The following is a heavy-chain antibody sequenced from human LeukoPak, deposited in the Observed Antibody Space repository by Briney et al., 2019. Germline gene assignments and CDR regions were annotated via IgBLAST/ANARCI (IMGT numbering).Heavy chain of an antibody. CDR2: IYYSGST. J-gene: IGHJ6*03. V-gene: IGHV4-59*01. CDR3: ARGSGDFWSTPTFYYYMDV. CDR1: GGSISSYY. D-gene: IGHD3-3*01. Sequence: SETLSLTCTVSGGSISSYYWSWIRLPPGKRLEWIVYIYYSGSTNYNPSLKSRVTISVDTSKNQFSLKLSSVTAADTAVYYCARGSGDFWSTPTFYYYMDVWGKGTTVTVSS.